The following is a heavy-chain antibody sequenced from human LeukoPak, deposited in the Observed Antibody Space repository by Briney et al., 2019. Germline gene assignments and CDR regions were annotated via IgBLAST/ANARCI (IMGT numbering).Heavy chain of an antibody. CDR3: ARMTGGLWDY. J-gene: IGHJ4*02. D-gene: IGHD2-15*01. V-gene: IGHV3-7*03. Sequence: GGSLRLSCAASGFTFSSYEMNWVRQAPGKGLEWVANINQDGSEKYYVDSVEGRFTISRDNSKNSLYLQLSSLRAEDTAVYYCARMTGGLWDYWGQGTLVTVSS. CDR2: INQDGSEK. CDR1: GFTFSSYE.